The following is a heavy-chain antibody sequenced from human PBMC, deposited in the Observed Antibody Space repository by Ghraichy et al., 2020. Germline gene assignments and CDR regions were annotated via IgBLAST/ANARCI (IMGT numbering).Heavy chain of an antibody. V-gene: IGHV3-9*01. J-gene: IGHJ6*02. CDR2: ISWNSGSI. CDR1: GFTFDYYA. D-gene: IGHD3-10*01. Sequence: SLNISCAASGFTFDYYAMHWVRQAPGKGLEWVSGISWNSGSIGYADSVKGRFTISRDNAKNSLYLQMNSLRPEDTALYYCAKEEFGYYYGSGSYRGDYYFGMDVWGQGTTVTVSS. CDR3: AKEEFGYYYGSGSYRGDYYFGMDV.